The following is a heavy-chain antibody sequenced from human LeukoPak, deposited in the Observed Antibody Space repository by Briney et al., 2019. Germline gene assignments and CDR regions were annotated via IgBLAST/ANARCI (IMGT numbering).Heavy chain of an antibody. CDR3: ARGPPIVVVVAAENYFDY. CDR1: GFTFSSYS. J-gene: IGHJ4*02. D-gene: IGHD2-15*01. Sequence: PGGSLRLSCAASGFTFSSYSMNWVRQAPGKGLEWVSYISSSSSTIYYADSVKGRFTISRDNAKNSLYLQMNSLRDEDTAVYYCARGPPIVVVVAAENYFDYWGQGTLVTVSS. V-gene: IGHV3-48*02. CDR2: ISSSSSTI.